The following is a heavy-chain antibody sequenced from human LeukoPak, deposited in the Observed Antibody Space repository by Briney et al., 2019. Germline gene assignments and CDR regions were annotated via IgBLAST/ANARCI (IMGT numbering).Heavy chain of an antibody. CDR1: GYTFTSYY. Sequence: AASVKVSCKASGYTFTSYYMHWVRQAPGQGLEWMGIINPSGGSTSYAQKFQGRVTMTRDMSTSTVYMELSSLRSEDTAVYYCARDRHYYDSSDSKEVMGNWGQGTLVTVSS. CDR2: INPSGGST. V-gene: IGHV1-46*01. D-gene: IGHD3-22*01. CDR3: ARDRHYYDSSDSKEVMGN. J-gene: IGHJ4*02.